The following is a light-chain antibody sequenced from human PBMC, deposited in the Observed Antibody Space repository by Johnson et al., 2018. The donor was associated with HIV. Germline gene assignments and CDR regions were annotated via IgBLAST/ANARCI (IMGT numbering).Light chain of an antibody. CDR2: DNN. V-gene: IGLV1-51*01. Sequence: QSVLTQPPSVSAAPGQKVTISCSGSSSNIGNNYVSWYQQLPGTAPKLLIYDNNKRPSGISDRFSGSKSGTSATLGITGLQTGDEADYYCGTWDSSPSAGGVFGTGTNVTVL. CDR1: SSNIGNNY. J-gene: IGLJ1*01. CDR3: GTWDSSPSAGGV.